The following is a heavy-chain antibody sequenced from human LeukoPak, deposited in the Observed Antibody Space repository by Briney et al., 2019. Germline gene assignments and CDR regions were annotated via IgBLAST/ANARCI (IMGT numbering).Heavy chain of an antibody. J-gene: IGHJ4*02. Sequence: SVKVSCKASGGTFSSYAISWVRQAPGQGLEWMGGIIPIFGTANYAQKLQGRVTITADESTSTAYMELSSLRSEDTAVYYCARARFDIVVVPAALYFDYWGQGTLVTVSS. CDR1: GGTFSSYA. CDR2: IIPIFGTA. CDR3: ARARFDIVVVPAALYFDY. V-gene: IGHV1-69*13. D-gene: IGHD2-2*01.